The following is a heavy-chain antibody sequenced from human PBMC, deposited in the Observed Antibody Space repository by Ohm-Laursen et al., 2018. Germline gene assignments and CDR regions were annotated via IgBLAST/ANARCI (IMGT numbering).Heavy chain of an antibody. Sequence: SDTLSLTCTVFGASFSGYYWNWIRKPPGKGLEWIGYIYSSGSTQYNPSIRSRVTMSADTSKNQFSLRLTSVTAADTAVYFCARGGGYDANSGSTYYYGLDVWGQGTTVAVSS. CDR3: ARGGGYDANSGSTYYYGLDV. J-gene: IGHJ6*02. D-gene: IGHD5-12*01. CDR1: GASFSGYY. CDR2: IYSSGST. V-gene: IGHV4-59*07.